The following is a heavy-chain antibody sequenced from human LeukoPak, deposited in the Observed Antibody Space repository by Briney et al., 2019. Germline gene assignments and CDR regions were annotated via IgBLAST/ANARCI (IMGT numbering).Heavy chain of an antibody. CDR1: GFSIRTSW. J-gene: IGHJ3*01. V-gene: IGHV3-7*01. CDR2: IKPDGTEK. CDR3: ARDFQLLLTTAAFDV. Sequence: GGSLRLSCVASGFSIRTSWMSWLRQAPGKRLEWVANIKPDGTEKYDVDSVKGRFTISRDNAKNSLYLQMNSLRAEDTAVYYCARDFQLLLTTAAFDVWGQGTMVTVSS. D-gene: IGHD2-2*01.